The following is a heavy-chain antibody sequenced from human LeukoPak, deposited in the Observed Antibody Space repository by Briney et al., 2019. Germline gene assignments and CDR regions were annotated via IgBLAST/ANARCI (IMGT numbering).Heavy chain of an antibody. CDR2: IKESGNTI. CDR1: GFTFSGYE. Sequence: GGSLRLSCAASGFTFSGYEMNWVRQAPGKGLEWVSYIKESGNTIYYADSEKGRFTISRDNAKNSVYLQMHSLRAEDTAVYYCARKGSSGWYMGYFDYWGQGALVTVSS. V-gene: IGHV3-48*03. J-gene: IGHJ4*02. D-gene: IGHD6-19*01. CDR3: ARKGSSGWYMGYFDY.